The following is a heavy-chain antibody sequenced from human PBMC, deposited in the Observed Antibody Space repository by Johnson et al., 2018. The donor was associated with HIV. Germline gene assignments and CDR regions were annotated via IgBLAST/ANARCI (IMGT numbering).Heavy chain of an antibody. Sequence: VQLVESGGGLVQPGRSLRLSCAASGFTFSSYGMHWVRQAPGKGLEWVAVISYDGSNKYYADSVKGRFTISRDNSKNTLYLQMNSLRAEDTAVYYCARDRVWFGELYAFDIWGQGTMVTVSS. D-gene: IGHD3-10*01. CDR2: ISYDGSNK. CDR3: ARDRVWFGELYAFDI. J-gene: IGHJ3*02. V-gene: IGHV3-30*03. CDR1: GFTFSSYG.